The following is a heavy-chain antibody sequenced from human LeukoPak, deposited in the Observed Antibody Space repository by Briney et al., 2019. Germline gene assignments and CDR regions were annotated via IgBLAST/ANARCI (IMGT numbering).Heavy chain of an antibody. CDR3: AKRAYGSGSYSPNNWFDP. D-gene: IGHD3-10*01. CDR1: GFTFSSYG. Sequence: GGSLRPSCAASGFTFSSYGMSWVRQAPGKGLEWVSAISGSGGSTYYADSVKGRFTISRDNSKNTLYLQMNSLRAEDTAVYYCAKRAYGSGSYSPNNWFDPWGQGTLVTVSS. J-gene: IGHJ5*02. V-gene: IGHV3-23*01. CDR2: ISGSGGST.